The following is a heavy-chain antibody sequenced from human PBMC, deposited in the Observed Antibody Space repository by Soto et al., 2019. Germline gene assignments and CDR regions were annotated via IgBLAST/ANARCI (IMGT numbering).Heavy chain of an antibody. CDR1: GGSISSYY. Sequence: SETLSLTCTVSGGSISSYYWRWIRQPPGKGLEWIGYIYYSGSTNYNPSLKSRVTISVDTSKNQFSLKLSSVTAADTAVYYCARGQLHDAFDIWGQGTMVTVSS. D-gene: IGHD6-6*01. V-gene: IGHV4-59*01. CDR2: IYYSGST. J-gene: IGHJ3*02. CDR3: ARGQLHDAFDI.